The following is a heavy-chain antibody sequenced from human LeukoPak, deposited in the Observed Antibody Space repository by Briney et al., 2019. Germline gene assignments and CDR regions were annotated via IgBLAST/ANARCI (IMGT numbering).Heavy chain of an antibody. Sequence: PGGSLRLSCAASGFTLRSYWMSWVRQAPGKGLEWVAIIKPDGSEKYYVDSVKGRFTISRDNAKNSLYLEVNSLRAEDTAVYYCARDTSTIVGPRFYYWGQGTLVTVSS. CDR1: GFTLRSYW. V-gene: IGHV3-7*01. D-gene: IGHD1-26*01. CDR3: ARDTSTIVGPRFYY. J-gene: IGHJ4*02. CDR2: IKPDGSEK.